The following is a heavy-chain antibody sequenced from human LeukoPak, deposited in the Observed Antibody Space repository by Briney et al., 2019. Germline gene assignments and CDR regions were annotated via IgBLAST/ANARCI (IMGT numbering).Heavy chain of an antibody. D-gene: IGHD3-22*01. Sequence: SETLSLTCTVSGGSISSYYWSWIRQPPGKGLEWIGYIYYSGSTNYNPSLKSRVTISVDTSKNQFSLKLSSVTAADMAVYYCARLYYYDSSGYYRAFDIWGQGTMVTVSS. CDR2: IYYSGST. CDR1: GGSISSYY. J-gene: IGHJ3*02. V-gene: IGHV4-59*01. CDR3: ARLYYYDSSGYYRAFDI.